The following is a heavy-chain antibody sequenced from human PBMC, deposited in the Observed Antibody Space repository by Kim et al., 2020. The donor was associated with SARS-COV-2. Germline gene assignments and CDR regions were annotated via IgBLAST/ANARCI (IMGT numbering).Heavy chain of an antibody. D-gene: IGHD3-3*01. CDR3: AKRQDDFWSGPRLDY. J-gene: IGHJ4*02. Sequence: SGKGRFTISRDNSKNTLYLQMNSLRAEDTAVYYCAKRQDDFWSGPRLDYWGQGTLVTVSS. V-gene: IGHV3-23*01.